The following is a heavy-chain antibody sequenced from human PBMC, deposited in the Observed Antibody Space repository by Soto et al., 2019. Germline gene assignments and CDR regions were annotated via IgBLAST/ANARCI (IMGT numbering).Heavy chain of an antibody. V-gene: IGHV4-39*01. Sequence: QLQLQESGPGLVKPSETLSLTCTVSGASISSGPHYWGWIRQPPGKGLEWIGSISYSGSTYYNPSLKSRLTISVDSSKNQISLKLSSVTAADTAVYYCSRPYDILTPYYYWGQGTLVTVSS. D-gene: IGHD3-9*01. CDR1: GASISSGPHY. CDR3: SRPYDILTPYYY. J-gene: IGHJ4*02. CDR2: ISYSGST.